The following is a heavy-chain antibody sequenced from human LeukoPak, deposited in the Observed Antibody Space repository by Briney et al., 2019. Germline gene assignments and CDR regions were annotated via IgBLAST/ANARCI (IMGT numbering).Heavy chain of an antibody. CDR3: ARLSAMALDY. V-gene: IGHV4-4*07. J-gene: IGHJ4*02. CDR1: GGSISSYY. Sequence: SQTLSLTCTVSGGSISSYYRSRIRQPAGKGLEWIGRIYTSGSTNYNPSLKSRVTISVDTSKNQFSLKLSSVTAADTAVYYCARLSAMALDYWGQGTLVTVSS. D-gene: IGHD5-12*01. CDR2: IYTSGST.